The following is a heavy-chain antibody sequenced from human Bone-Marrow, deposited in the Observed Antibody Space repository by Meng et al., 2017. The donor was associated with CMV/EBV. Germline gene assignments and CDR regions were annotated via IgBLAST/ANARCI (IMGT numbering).Heavy chain of an antibody. Sequence: GESLKISCEVSGSPFNNAWMSWVRQAPGRGLEWVGRVKSQTDGGTTDYAAPVKGRFSISRDDSKTTVFLQLNSLKLDDTGIYYCATDGAPLWLAYCDGDCSALDHWGQGTPVTVSS. J-gene: IGHJ4*02. D-gene: IGHD2-21*01. CDR3: ATDGAPLWLAYCDGDCSALDH. V-gene: IGHV3-15*05. CDR2: VKSQTDGGTT. CDR1: GSPFNNAW.